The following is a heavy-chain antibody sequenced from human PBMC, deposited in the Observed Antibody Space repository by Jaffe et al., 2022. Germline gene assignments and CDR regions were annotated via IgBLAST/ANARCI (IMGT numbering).Heavy chain of an antibody. Sequence: QVQLQESGPGLVKPSETLSLTCAVSGYSISSGYYWGWIRQPPGKGLEWIGSIYHSGSTYYNPSLKSRVTISVDTSKNQFSLKLSSVTAADTAVYYCARKSYSSGWLDYWGQGTLVTVSS. V-gene: IGHV4-38-2*01. CDR2: IYHSGST. D-gene: IGHD6-19*01. J-gene: IGHJ4*02. CDR1: GYSISSGYY. CDR3: ARKSYSSGWLDY.